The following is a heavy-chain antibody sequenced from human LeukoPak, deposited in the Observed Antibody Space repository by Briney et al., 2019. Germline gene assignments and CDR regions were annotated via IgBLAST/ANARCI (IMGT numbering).Heavy chain of an antibody. V-gene: IGHV3-48*03. J-gene: IGHJ4*02. Sequence: SGGSLRLSCAASRFTFSSYELNWVRQAPGKGLEWISYISSSGTTIYYTDSVKGRFTISRDNAKNSLYLQMNSLRAEDTAVYYCARGLGKGDYWGQGTLVTVSS. D-gene: IGHD7-27*01. CDR3: ARGLGKGDY. CDR1: RFTFSSYE. CDR2: ISSSGTTI.